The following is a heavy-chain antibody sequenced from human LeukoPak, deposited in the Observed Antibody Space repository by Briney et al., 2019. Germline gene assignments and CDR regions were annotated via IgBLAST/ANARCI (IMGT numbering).Heavy chain of an antibody. CDR3: ARAPNIVVVVAAYFDY. Sequence: SETLSLTCTVSGGPISSSSYYWGWICQPPGKGLEWIGSIYYSGSTYYNPSLKSRVTISVDTSKNQFSLKLSSVTAADTAVYYCARAPNIVVVVAAYFDYWGQGTLVTVSS. CDR2: IYYSGST. J-gene: IGHJ4*02. CDR1: GGPISSSSYY. V-gene: IGHV4-39*07. D-gene: IGHD2-15*01.